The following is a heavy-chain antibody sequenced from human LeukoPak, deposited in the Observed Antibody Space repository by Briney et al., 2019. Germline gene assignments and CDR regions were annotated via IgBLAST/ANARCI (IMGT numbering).Heavy chain of an antibody. Sequence: GGSLRLSCAASGFTVSSSYMSWVRQAPGKGLEWVSGVSGSGGVTYHADSVKGRFTISRDNSKNTLHLQMNSLRAEDTAVYYCARNENSGWGYFDYWGQGTLVTVSS. J-gene: IGHJ4*02. CDR2: VSGSGGVT. CDR1: GFTVSSSY. CDR3: ARNENSGWGYFDY. D-gene: IGHD5-12*01. V-gene: IGHV3-23*01.